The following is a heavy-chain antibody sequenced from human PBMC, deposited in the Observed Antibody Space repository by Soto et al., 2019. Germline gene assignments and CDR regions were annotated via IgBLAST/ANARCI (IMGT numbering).Heavy chain of an antibody. CDR2: IWYDGSNK. Sequence: QVQLVESGGGVVQPGRSLRLSCAASGFTFSSYGMHWVRQAPGKGLEWVAVIWYDGSNKYYADSVKGRFTISRDNSKNTLYLQMNSLRAEDTAVYYCARDYGEKSGKDYYYYYMDVWGKGTTVTVSS. D-gene: IGHD3-10*01. V-gene: IGHV3-33*01. CDR3: ARDYGEKSGKDYYYYYMDV. CDR1: GFTFSSYG. J-gene: IGHJ6*03.